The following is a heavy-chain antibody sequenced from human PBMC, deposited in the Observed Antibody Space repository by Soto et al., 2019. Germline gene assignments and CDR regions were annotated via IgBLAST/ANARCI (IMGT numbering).Heavy chain of an antibody. Sequence: QLQLQESGPGLVKPSETLSLTCTVSGGSISSSSYYWGWIRQPPGKGLEWIGSSYYSGSTYYNPSLKSRVTISVDTSKNHLSLKLSSVPAADTAVYYCARARSASGSLYFDYWGQGTLVTVSS. J-gene: IGHJ4*02. D-gene: IGHD3-10*01. CDR3: ARARSASGSLYFDY. V-gene: IGHV4-39*02. CDR1: GGSISSSSYY. CDR2: SYYSGST.